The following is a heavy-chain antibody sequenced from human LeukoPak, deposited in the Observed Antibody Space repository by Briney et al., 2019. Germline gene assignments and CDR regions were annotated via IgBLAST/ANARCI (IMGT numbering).Heavy chain of an antibody. CDR3: ARAAXXXXYFQH. J-gene: IGHJ1*01. V-gene: IGHV3-33*01. CDR1: GFTFSSYG. CDR2: IWYDGSNK. Sequence: GGSLRLSCAASGFTFSSYGMHWVRQAPGKGLEWVAVIWYDGSNKXXADSVKGRFTISRDNSKNTLYLQMNSLRAEDTAVYYXARAAXXXXYFQHWGQGTLVTVSS. D-gene: IGHD6-13*01.